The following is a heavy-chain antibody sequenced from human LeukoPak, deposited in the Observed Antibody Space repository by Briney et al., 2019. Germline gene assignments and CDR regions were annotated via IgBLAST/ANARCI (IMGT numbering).Heavy chain of an antibody. CDR3: ARLGDYGMDV. V-gene: IGHV5-51*01. Sequence: GESLKISCKGYVYSFTSYWIGWVRQMPGKGLEWMGIINPADSDTSYSPSFQGQVTISTDKSISTAYLQWSSLKASDTAMYYCARLGDYGMDVWGQGTTVAVSS. CDR2: INPADSDT. J-gene: IGHJ6*02. CDR1: VYSFTSYW.